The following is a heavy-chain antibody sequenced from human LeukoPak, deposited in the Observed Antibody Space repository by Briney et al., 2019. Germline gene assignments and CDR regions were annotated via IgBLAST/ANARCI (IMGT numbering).Heavy chain of an antibody. CDR3: AKDPYYGYAFDI. D-gene: IGHD3-10*01. CDR1: GFTFSSYA. J-gene: IGHJ3*02. CDR2: ISGSGGST. Sequence: SGGSLRLSCAASGFTFSSYAMSWVRQAPGKGLEWVSAISGSGGSTYYADSVKGRFTISRDNSKNTLYLQMNSLRAEDTAVYYCAKDPYYGYAFDIWGQGTMVTVSS. V-gene: IGHV3-23*01.